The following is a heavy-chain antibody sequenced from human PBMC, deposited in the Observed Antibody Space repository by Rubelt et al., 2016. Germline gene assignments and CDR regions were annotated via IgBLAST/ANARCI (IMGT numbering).Heavy chain of an antibody. CDR1: GASISSGTYY. D-gene: IGHD3-10*01. V-gene: IGHV4-39*01. J-gene: IGHJ4*02. CDR3: ASRYGSGTYYPK. Sequence: QVQLQESGPGLVKPSETLSLACALSGASISSGTYYWAWFRQPPGKGLEWIATIYNSGSTNYNLSLKSRVTISIETSKNQFSLKLSSVTAADTAVYYCASRYGSGTYYPKWGQGTLVTVSS. CDR2: IYNSGST.